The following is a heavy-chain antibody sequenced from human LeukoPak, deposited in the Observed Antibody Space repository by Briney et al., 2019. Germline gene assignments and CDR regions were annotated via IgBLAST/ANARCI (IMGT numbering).Heavy chain of an antibody. CDR1: GGSFSGYY. CDR3: ARGRRYQEPYDFWSGYQEYYFDY. J-gene: IGHJ4*02. V-gene: IGHV4-34*01. D-gene: IGHD3-3*01. Sequence: SETLSLTCAVYGGSFSGYYWSWIRQPPGKGLEWIGEINHSGSTNYNPSLKSRVTISVDTSKNQFSLKLSSVTAADTAVYYCARGRRYQEPYDFWSGYQEYYFDYWGQGTLVTVSS. CDR2: INHSGST.